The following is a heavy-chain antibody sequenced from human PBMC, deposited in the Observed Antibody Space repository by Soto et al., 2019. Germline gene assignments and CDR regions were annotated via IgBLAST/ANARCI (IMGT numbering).Heavy chain of an antibody. CDR1: GGSFSGYH. Sequence: PSETLSLTCAVYGGSFSGYHWSWIRQPPGKGLEWFGEINHSGSTNYNPSLKSRVTISVDTSKNQFSLKLSSVTAADTAVYYCARGVGVWYSSSWYGKRNAFDSWCQGTMVSV. V-gene: IGHV4-34*01. J-gene: IGHJ3*02. D-gene: IGHD6-13*01. CDR2: INHSGST. CDR3: ARGVGVWYSSSWYGKRNAFDS.